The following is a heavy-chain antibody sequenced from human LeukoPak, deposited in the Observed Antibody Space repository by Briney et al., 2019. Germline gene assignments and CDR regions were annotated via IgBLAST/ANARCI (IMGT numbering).Heavy chain of an antibody. J-gene: IGHJ4*02. D-gene: IGHD3-3*01. V-gene: IGHV3-23*01. CDR1: GFTFRSYA. CDR2: TIRSSGIT. Sequence: GGSLRLSCAASGFTFRSYAMTWVRQAPGKGLDWVSATIRSSGITYYADSVKGRFTISRNNSKTPLYLQMKSLRAEDTAVYYCAMYYDFWSGYPYQGKARDYWGQGTLVTVSS. CDR3: AMYYDFWSGYPYQGKARDY.